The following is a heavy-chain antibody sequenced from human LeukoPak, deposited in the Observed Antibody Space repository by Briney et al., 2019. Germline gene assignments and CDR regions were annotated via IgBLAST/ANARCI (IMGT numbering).Heavy chain of an antibody. CDR1: GYTFTSYY. D-gene: IGHD1-1*01. Sequence: GASVKVSCKASGYTFTSYYMHWVRQAPGQGLEWMGIINPSGGSTSYAQKFQGRVTMTRDTSISTAYMELSRLRSDDTAVYYCARVERYLSRMGDYWGQGTLVTVSS. CDR3: ARVERYLSRMGDY. J-gene: IGHJ4*02. CDR2: INPSGGST. V-gene: IGHV1-46*01.